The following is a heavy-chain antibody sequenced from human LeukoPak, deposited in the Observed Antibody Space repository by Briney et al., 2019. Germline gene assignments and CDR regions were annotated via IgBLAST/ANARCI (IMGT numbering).Heavy chain of an antibody. D-gene: IGHD5-18*01. CDR3: ARDGKDTAMAY. Sequence: PSETLSLTCTVSGGSISSGGYYWSWIRQHPGKGLEWIGYIYYSGSTYYNPSLKSRVTISVDTSKNQFSLKLSSVTAADTAVYYCARDGKDTAMAYWGQGTLVTVSS. J-gene: IGHJ4*02. CDR2: IYYSGST. V-gene: IGHV4-31*03. CDR1: GGSISSGGYY.